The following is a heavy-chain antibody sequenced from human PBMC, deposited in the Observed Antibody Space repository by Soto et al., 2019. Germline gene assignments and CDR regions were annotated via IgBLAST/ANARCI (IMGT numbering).Heavy chain of an antibody. J-gene: IGHJ4*02. V-gene: IGHV2-5*02. CDR2: IYWDDDK. Sequence: QITLKESGPPLVKPTQPLTLTCTFSGFSLSTSGVGVGWIRQPPGKALEWLALIYWDDDKRYSPSLKSRLTIPNDTSKNHVVLTMTNMDPVDTATYYCAHRPSYCSGGSCYSGFDYWGQGTLVTVSS. CDR1: GFSLSTSGVG. D-gene: IGHD2-15*01. CDR3: AHRPSYCSGGSCYSGFDY.